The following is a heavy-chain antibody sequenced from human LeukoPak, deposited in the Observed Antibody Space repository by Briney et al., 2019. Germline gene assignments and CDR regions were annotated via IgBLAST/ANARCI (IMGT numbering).Heavy chain of an antibody. J-gene: IGHJ4*02. D-gene: IGHD5-24*01. CDR2: ISYHGSDK. CDR1: GFTLSRYG. V-gene: IGHV3-30*18. Sequence: PGGSLRLSCAASGFTLSRYGMHWVRQAPGKGLEWVAVISYHGSDKYYADSVKGRFTIPRDNSKNTLYLQMNTLRVEDTAIYYCAKDPTGYNEPLPFDYWGQGSLVTVSS. CDR3: AKDPTGYNEPLPFDY.